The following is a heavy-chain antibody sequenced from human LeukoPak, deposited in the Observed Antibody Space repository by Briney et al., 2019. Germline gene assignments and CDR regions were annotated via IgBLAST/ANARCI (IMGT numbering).Heavy chain of an antibody. CDR2: INTNTGNP. J-gene: IGHJ4*02. V-gene: IGHV7-4-1*02. CDR1: GYTFTTYS. D-gene: IGHD3-22*01. Sequence: ASVKVSCKASGYTFTTYSMNWVRQAPGQGLEWMGWINTNTGNPTYAQGFTGRFVFSLDTSVSTAYLQISSLKAEDTAVYYCARGRYYYDSSGYYHFDYWGQGTLVTVSS. CDR3: ARGRYYYDSSGYYHFDY.